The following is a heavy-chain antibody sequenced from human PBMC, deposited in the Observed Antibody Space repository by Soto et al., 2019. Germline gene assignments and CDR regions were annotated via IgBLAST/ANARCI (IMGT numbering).Heavy chain of an antibody. V-gene: IGHV1-69*15. CDR2: ILPFFGTA. D-gene: IGHD4-17*01. J-gene: IGHJ3*02. Sequence: QVQLVQSGAEVKKRGSSVKVSCKASGGSFSSSAINWLRQAPGQGPEWMGNILPFFGTADYAQKFQGRVTFISDEATSTAYMELRRLRSKNVDVFYCARRHEYGSNSDAFDIWGQGTVVTVSS. CDR3: ARRHEYGSNSDAFDI. CDR1: GGSFSSSA.